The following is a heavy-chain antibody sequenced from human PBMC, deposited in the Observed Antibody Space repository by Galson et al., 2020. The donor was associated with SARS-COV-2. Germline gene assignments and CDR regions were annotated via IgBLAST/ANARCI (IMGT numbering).Heavy chain of an antibody. Sequence: ESGPTQVKLTQTLTLTCTFPGFSLSSRGMCVSWTRQPPGTALEWPARLDWDNNKYYNTSLKTRLTISKDTSKNQVVLTMTNMDPVDTATYYCARIVSRTVTDTGRRGAFDIWGQGTMVTVSS. CDR3: ARIVSRTVTDTGRRGAFDI. J-gene: IGHJ3*02. D-gene: IGHD2-21*02. V-gene: IGHV2-70*11. CDR2: LDWDNNK. CDR1: GFSLSSRGMC.